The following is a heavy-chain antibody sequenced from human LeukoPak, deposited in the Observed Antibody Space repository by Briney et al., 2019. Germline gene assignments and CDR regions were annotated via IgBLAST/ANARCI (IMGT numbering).Heavy chain of an antibody. CDR1: GFTFSSYA. J-gene: IGHJ4*02. V-gene: IGHV3-23*01. D-gene: IGHD3-22*01. Sequence: GGSLRLSCAASGFTFSSYAMSWVRQAPGKGLEWVSAISGSGGSTYYADSVKGRFAFSRDNSKNTLYLQMNSLRAEDTAVYYCAKDHYYDSSGYSGDYWGQGTLVTVSS. CDR3: AKDHYYDSSGYSGDY. CDR2: ISGSGGST.